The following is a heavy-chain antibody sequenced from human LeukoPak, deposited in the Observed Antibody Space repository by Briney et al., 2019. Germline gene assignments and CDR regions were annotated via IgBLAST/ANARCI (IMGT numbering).Heavy chain of an antibody. CDR2: IIPIFGTA. CDR3: AGIDYYDSSGYFLDDY. V-gene: IGHV1-69*13. Sequence: SVKVSCKASGYTFTSYYMHWVRQAPGQGLEWMGGIIPIFGTANYAQKFQGRVTITADESTSTAYMELSSLRSEDTAVYYCAGIDYYDSSGYFLDDYWGQGTLVTVSS. J-gene: IGHJ4*02. D-gene: IGHD3-22*01. CDR1: GYTFTSYY.